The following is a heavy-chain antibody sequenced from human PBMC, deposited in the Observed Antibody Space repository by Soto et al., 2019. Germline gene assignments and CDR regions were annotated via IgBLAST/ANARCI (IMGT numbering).Heavy chain of an antibody. V-gene: IGHV3-23*01. J-gene: IGHJ6*02. CDR1: GFTFSSYA. CDR3: AKGYGSGKGYYYGMDV. D-gene: IGHD3-10*01. CDR2: ISGSGGST. Sequence: GGSLRLSCAASGFTFSSYAMSWVRQAPGKGLEWVSAISGSGGSTYYADSVKGRFTISRDNSKNTLYLQMNSLRAEDTAVYYCAKGYGSGKGYYYGMDVWGQGTTVTVSS.